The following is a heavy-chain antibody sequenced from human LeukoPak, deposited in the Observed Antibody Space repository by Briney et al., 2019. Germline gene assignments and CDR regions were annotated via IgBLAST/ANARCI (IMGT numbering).Heavy chain of an antibody. J-gene: IGHJ4*02. CDR3: ARKADSSGWTFDY. Sequence: PGGSLRLSCAASGFTFSSYGMHWVRQAPGKGLEWVAVISYDGSNKYYADSVKGRFTISRDNAKNSLYLQMNSLRAEDTAVYYCARKADSSGWTFDYWGQGTLVTVSS. V-gene: IGHV3-30*03. D-gene: IGHD6-19*01. CDR1: GFTFSSYG. CDR2: ISYDGSNK.